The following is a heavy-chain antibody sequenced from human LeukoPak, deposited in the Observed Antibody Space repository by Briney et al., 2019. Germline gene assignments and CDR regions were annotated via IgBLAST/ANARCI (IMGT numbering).Heavy chain of an antibody. J-gene: IGHJ4*02. CDR3: ARDGGLGYSSGWYYC. Sequence: PGGSLRLSCAASGFTFSSYEMNWVRQAPGKGLEWVSYISSSGSTIYYADSVKGRFTISRDNAKNSLYLQMNSLRAEDTAVYYCARDGGLGYSSGWYYCWGQGTLVTVSS. V-gene: IGHV3-48*03. D-gene: IGHD6-19*01. CDR2: ISSSGSTI. CDR1: GFTFSSYE.